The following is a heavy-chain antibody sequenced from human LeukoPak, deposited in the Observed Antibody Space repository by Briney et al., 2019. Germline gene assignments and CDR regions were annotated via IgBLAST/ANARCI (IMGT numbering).Heavy chain of an antibody. J-gene: IGHJ4*02. V-gene: IGHV5-51*01. D-gene: IGHD3-10*01. CDR3: ARHRITMVRGVISGKYYFDY. CDR2: IYPGDSDT. CDR1: GYSFTSHW. Sequence: GESLKISCKGSGYSFTSHWIGWVRQMPGKGLEWMGIIYPGDSDTRYSPSFQGQVTISADKSISTAYLQWSSLKASDTAMYYCARHRITMVRGVISGKYYFDYWGQGTLVTVSS.